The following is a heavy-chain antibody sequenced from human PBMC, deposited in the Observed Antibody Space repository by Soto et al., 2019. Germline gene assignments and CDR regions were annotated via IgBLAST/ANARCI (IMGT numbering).Heavy chain of an antibody. CDR2: IYYSGST. Sequence: PSETLSLTCTVSGGSISSYYWSWIRQPPGKGLEWIGYIYYSGSTNYNPSLKSRVTISVDTSKDQFSLKLSSVTAADTAVHYCARVLVSSGWGERYYYGMDVWGQGTTVTVSS. J-gene: IGHJ6*02. CDR3: ARVLVSSGWGERYYYGMDV. D-gene: IGHD6-19*01. CDR1: GGSISSYY. V-gene: IGHV4-59*01.